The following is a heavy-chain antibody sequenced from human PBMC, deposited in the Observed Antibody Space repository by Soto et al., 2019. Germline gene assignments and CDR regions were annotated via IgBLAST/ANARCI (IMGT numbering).Heavy chain of an antibody. V-gene: IGHV4-39*01. Sequence: SETLSLTCTVSGGSISSSSYYWGWIRQPPGKGLEWFVSIYYSGSTYYNPSLKSRVTISVDTSKNQFSLKLSSVTAADTAVYYCARHTPAISISDHWGQGTLVTVSS. CDR1: GGSISSSSYY. CDR2: IYYSGST. D-gene: IGHD2-15*01. CDR3: ARHTPAISISDH. J-gene: IGHJ4*02.